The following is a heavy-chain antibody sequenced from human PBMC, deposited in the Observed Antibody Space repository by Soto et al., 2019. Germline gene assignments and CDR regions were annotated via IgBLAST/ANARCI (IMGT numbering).Heavy chain of an antibody. CDR1: GGTFSSYA. Sequence: GASVKVSCEASGGTFSSYAISWVRQAPGQGLEWMGGIIPIFGTANYAQKFQGRVTITADESTSTAYMELSSLRSEDTAVYYCAQYQLLQRPFYYYYYGMDVWGQGTTVTVSS. J-gene: IGHJ6*02. CDR3: AQYQLLQRPFYYYYYGMDV. V-gene: IGHV1-69*13. CDR2: IIPIFGTA. D-gene: IGHD2-2*01.